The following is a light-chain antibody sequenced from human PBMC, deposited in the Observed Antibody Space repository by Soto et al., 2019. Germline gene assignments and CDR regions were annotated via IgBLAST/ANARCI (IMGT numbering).Light chain of an antibody. CDR1: QSIGNY. CDR3: QQSYRTPYT. CDR2: AAS. J-gene: IGKJ2*01. Sequence: DIQMTQSPSSVSAFVGDRVTISCRASQSIGNYLNWYQQKPGKAPKLLMSAASTLQSGVPSRFSGSGSGTDFTLTIRSLQPEDFATYCCQQSYRTPYTFGQGTKLEIK. V-gene: IGKV1-39*01.